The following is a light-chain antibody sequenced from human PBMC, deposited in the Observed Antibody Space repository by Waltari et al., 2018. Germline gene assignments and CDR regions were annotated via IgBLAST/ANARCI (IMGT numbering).Light chain of an antibody. CDR2: MAS. V-gene: IGKV1-5*03. Sequence: DIQLIQSLSTLSAAVGDRVTISCRASQSVGTWLAWYQQKPSKAPTLLIYMASSLDSGVPSRFSGSGSGTYFTLTISSLQPDDFATYSCQQYSSFSTFGQGTKV. CDR1: QSVGTW. CDR3: QQYSSFST. J-gene: IGKJ2*01.